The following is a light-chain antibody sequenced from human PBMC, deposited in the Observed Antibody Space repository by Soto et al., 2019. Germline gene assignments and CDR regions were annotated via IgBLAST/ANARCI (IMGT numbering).Light chain of an antibody. J-gene: IGLJ1*01. Sequence: QSVLTQPPSASGTPGQGVTISCSGSSSNIGSNYVYWYQQLPGTAPKLLIYSNNQRPSGVPDRFSGSKSGNTASLTISGLQAEDEADYYCCSYAGSYTYVFGTGTKVTVL. CDR3: CSYAGSYTYV. V-gene: IGLV1-47*02. CDR2: SNN. CDR1: SSNIGSNY.